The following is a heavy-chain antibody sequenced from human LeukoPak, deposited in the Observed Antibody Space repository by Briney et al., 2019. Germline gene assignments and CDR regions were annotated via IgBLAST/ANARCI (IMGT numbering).Heavy chain of an antibody. Sequence: GASVKVSCKASGYTFTSYYMHWVRQAPGQGLEWMGIINPSGGSTSYAQKSQGRVTMTRDTSTSTVYMELSSLRSEDTAVYYCARVTGTTMIPGDAFDIWGQGTMVTVSS. CDR2: INPSGGST. CDR3: ARVTGTTMIPGDAFDI. J-gene: IGHJ3*02. CDR1: GYTFTSYY. V-gene: IGHV1-46*01. D-gene: IGHD1-7*01.